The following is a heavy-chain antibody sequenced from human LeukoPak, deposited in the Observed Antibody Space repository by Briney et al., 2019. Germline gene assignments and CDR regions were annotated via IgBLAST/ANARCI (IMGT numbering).Heavy chain of an antibody. Sequence: GGSLRLSCAASGFTFSSYWMSWVRQAPGKGLEWVANIKQDGSEKYYVDSVKGRFTTATDHGKNSLYLQMNGLRAEDTAVYYCAREGPIAAAGESFSWYYYYMDVWGKGTTVTVSS. CDR2: IKQDGSEK. CDR3: AREGPIAAAGESFSWYYYYMDV. CDR1: GFTFSSYW. D-gene: IGHD6-13*01. J-gene: IGHJ6*03. V-gene: IGHV3-7*01.